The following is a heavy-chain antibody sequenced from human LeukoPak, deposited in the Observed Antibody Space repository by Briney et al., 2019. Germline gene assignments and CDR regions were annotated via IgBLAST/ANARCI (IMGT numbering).Heavy chain of an antibody. CDR1: RFQFSSYA. V-gene: IGHV3-23*01. CDR3: ARSPHYSSSWYHY. CDR2: ISGSGGST. J-gene: IGHJ4*02. D-gene: IGHD6-13*01. Sequence: GGSLRLSCVASRFQFSSYAMSWVRQAPGKGLEWVSVISGSGGSTYYADSVKGRFTISRDNSKNTLYLQMNSLRAEDTAVYYCARSPHYSSSWYHYWGQGTLVTVSS.